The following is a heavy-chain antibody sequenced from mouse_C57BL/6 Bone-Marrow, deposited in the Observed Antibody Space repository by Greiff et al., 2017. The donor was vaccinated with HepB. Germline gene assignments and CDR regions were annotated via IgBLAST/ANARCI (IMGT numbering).Heavy chain of an antibody. J-gene: IGHJ4*01. Sequence: VQLQQSGAELVRPGPSVKMSCKASGYTFTNYWIGWAKQRPGHGLEWIGDIYPGGGYTNYNEKFKGKATLPADKSSSTAYMQFSSLTSEDSAIYYCARWGSSSSYYYAMDDWGQGTSVTVSS. CDR3: ARWGSSSSYYYAMDD. CDR2: IYPGGGYT. V-gene: IGHV1-63*01. D-gene: IGHD1-1*01. CDR1: GYTFTNYW.